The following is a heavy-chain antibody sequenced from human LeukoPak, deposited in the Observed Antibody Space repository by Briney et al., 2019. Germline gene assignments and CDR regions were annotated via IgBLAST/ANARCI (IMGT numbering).Heavy chain of an antibody. CDR3: ARRGVGKYFDY. V-gene: IGHV4-59*01. CDR1: GGSFSGYY. Sequence: SETLSLTCAVYGGSFSGYYWSWIRQPPGKGLEWIGYIYYTGSTNYNSSLKSRVTISVDTSKNQFSLNLSSVTAADTAVYYCARRGVGKYFDYWGQETLVTVSS. J-gene: IGHJ4*02. D-gene: IGHD3-10*01. CDR2: IYYTGST.